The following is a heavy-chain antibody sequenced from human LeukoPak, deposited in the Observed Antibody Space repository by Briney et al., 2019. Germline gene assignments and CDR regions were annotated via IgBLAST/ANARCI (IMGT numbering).Heavy chain of an antibody. CDR3: ASHPQGYSGYLY. Sequence: GASVTLSCKTSGYTFTTYYMHWVRQAPGQGLEWMGIINPSGGSTSYAQRFQGRVTMTRDTSTSTVYMELSSLTSEDTAVYYCASHPQGYSGYLYWGQGTLVTVSS. D-gene: IGHD5-12*01. J-gene: IGHJ4*02. CDR2: INPSGGST. V-gene: IGHV1-46*01. CDR1: GYTFTTYY.